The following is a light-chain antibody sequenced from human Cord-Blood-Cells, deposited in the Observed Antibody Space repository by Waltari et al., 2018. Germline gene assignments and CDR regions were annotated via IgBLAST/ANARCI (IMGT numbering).Light chain of an antibody. Sequence: EIVLTQSPGTLSLSPGERATLSCRASQSVSSSYLAWYQQKPGQAPRLLIYGVSSSATGIPDRFSGSGSGTDFTLTISRLEPEDFAVYYCQQYGSSPYTFGQGTKLEIK. CDR2: GVS. J-gene: IGKJ2*01. CDR1: QSVSSSY. CDR3: QQYGSSPYT. V-gene: IGKV3-20*01.